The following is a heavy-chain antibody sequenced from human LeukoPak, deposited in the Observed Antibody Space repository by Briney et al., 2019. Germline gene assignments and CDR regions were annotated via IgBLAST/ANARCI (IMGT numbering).Heavy chain of an antibody. CDR3: AREFGSGSYYYDY. Sequence: PGGSLRLSCSASGFTFSSYAMTWVRQAPGKGLEWVSAISASGLPYYADSVKGRFTISRDNFKNTLYLQMNSLRTEDTAVYYCAREFGSGSYYYDYWGQGTLVTVSS. V-gene: IGHV3-23*01. D-gene: IGHD3-10*01. CDR1: GFTFSSYA. CDR2: ISASGLP. J-gene: IGHJ4*02.